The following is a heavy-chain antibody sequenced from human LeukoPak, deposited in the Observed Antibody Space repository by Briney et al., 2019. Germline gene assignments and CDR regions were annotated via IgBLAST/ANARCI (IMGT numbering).Heavy chain of an antibody. CDR3: ARGTSGVHYFDY. CDR2: IYYSGST. CDR1: GGSISSYY. V-gene: IGHV4-59*12. J-gene: IGHJ4*02. D-gene: IGHD1-26*01. Sequence: SETLSLTCTVSGGSISSYYWSWIRQPPGKGLEWIGYIYYSGSTNYNPSLKSRVTISVDTSKNQFSLKLSSVTAADTAVYYCARGTSGVHYFDYWGQGTLVTVSS.